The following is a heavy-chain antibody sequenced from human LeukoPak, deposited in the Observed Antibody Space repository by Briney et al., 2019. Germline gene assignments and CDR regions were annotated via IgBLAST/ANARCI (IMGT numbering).Heavy chain of an antibody. V-gene: IGHV1-69*13. Sequence: SVKVSCKASGGTFSNYVFSWVRQAPGQGLEWMGAIIPLFRISNYAQKFQGRVTITADESTSTVYMELSCLKPDDTAVYYCASDGQVGGVESALRWLDPWGQGTLVTVSS. CDR1: GGTFSNYV. J-gene: IGHJ5*02. CDR3: ASDGQVGGVESALRWLDP. CDR2: IIPLFRIS. D-gene: IGHD2-21*01.